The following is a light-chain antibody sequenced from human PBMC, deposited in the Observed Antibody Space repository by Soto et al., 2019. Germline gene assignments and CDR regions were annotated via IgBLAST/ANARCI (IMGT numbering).Light chain of an antibody. CDR3: SSYAGSYGYV. CDR2: DVS. V-gene: IGLV2-11*01. CDR1: GSDVGHYNY. J-gene: IGLJ1*01. Sequence: QSSLTQPRSVSGSPSPSVTISCTGTGSDVGHYNYVSWYQQNPGKAPKLMIHDVSKRPSGVPDRFSGSKSGYTASLTISGLQAEDEADYYCSSYAGSYGYVFGTG.